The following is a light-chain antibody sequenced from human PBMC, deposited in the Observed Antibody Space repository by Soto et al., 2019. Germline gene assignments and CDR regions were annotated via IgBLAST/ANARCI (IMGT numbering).Light chain of an antibody. J-gene: IGKJ4*01. CDR1: QGITSW. Sequence: DIQMTQSPSSVSAFVGDSVTITCRASQGITSWLAWYQQKPGKAPELLIYAASSLQSGVTSRFSGSGSGTDFTLTISSLQPEDSATYYCQQAATFPLIFGGGTKVEIK. CDR3: QQAATFPLI. CDR2: AAS. V-gene: IGKV1-12*01.